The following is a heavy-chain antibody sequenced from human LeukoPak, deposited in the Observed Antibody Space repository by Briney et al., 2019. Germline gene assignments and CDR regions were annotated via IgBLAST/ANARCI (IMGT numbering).Heavy chain of an antibody. V-gene: IGHV3-48*03. J-gene: IGHJ6*04. CDR2: ISSSGSTI. CDR1: GFTFSSYE. CDR3: ARAGYCSSTSCLWSYYYYGMDV. Sequence: GGSLRLSCAASGFTFSSYEMNWVRRAPGKGLEWVSYISSSGSTIYYADSVKGRFTISRDNAKNSLYLQMNSLRAEDTAVYYCARAGYCSSTSCLWSYYYYGMDVWGKGTTVTVSS. D-gene: IGHD2-2*01.